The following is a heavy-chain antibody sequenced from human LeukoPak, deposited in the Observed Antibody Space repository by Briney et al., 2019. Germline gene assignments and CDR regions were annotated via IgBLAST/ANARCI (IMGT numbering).Heavy chain of an antibody. CDR1: GFTFSSYG. J-gene: IGHJ4*02. Sequence: GGSLRLSCAASGFTFSSYGMHWVRQAPGKGLEWVAVISYDGSNKYYADSVKGRFTISRDNSKNTLYLQMNSLRAEDTAVYYCAKLPSATVTTHYWGQGTLVTVSS. V-gene: IGHV3-30*18. CDR3: AKLPSATVTTHY. D-gene: IGHD4-17*01. CDR2: ISYDGSNK.